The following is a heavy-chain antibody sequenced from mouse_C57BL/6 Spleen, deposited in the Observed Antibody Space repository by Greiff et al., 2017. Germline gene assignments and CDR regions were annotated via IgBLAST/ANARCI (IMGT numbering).Heavy chain of an antibody. V-gene: IGHV1-69*01. CDR3: AILGRGTLDY. Sequence: QVQLQQPGAELVMPGASVKLSCKASGYTFTSYWMHWVKQRPGQGLEWIGEIDPSDSYTNYNQKFKGKSTLTVDKSSSPAYMQRSSLTSEDSAVYYCAILGRGTLDYWGQGTTLTVSS. CDR2: IDPSDSYT. CDR1: GYTFTSYW. J-gene: IGHJ2*01. D-gene: IGHD4-1*01.